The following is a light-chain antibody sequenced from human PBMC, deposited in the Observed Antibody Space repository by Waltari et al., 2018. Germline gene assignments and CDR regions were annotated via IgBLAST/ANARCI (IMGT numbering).Light chain of an antibody. Sequence: QSALTQPASVPGSPGQPITISCTGPSSAVGGYHYLSWSQQHPGKAPKLIIYEVTNRPSGVSNRFSGSKSGNTASLTISGLQAEDEADYSCSSYTSSSTFSVVFGGGTKLTVL. CDR2: EVT. J-gene: IGLJ2*01. V-gene: IGLV2-14*01. CDR1: SSAVGGYHY. CDR3: SSYTSSSTFSVV.